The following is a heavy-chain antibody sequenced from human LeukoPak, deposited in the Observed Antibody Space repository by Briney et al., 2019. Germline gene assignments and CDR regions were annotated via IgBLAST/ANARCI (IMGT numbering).Heavy chain of an antibody. CDR1: GCTFSSYG. Sequence: GGTLTLSCAASGCTFSSYGMHWVRQAPGKGLEWVGGICNDGSNKYYPASVKGRSTISRDNYKHTLYLQMHSLRAEDTAVYYCARHGGYTESFDYWGQGTLVTVSS. J-gene: IGHJ4*02. D-gene: IGHD2-15*01. CDR3: ARHGGYTESFDY. CDR2: ICNDGSNK. V-gene: IGHV3-33*01.